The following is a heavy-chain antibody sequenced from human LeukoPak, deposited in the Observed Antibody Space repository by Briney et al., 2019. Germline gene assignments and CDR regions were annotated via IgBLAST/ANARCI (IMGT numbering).Heavy chain of an antibody. Sequence: PGGSLRLSCAASGFTFSSYGMHWVRQAPGKGLEWVAVIWYDGSNKYYADSVKGRFTISRDNSKNTLYLQMNSLRAEDTAMYYCARDVHDFWSGYYFDYWGQGTLVTVSS. CDR3: ARDVHDFWSGYYFDY. CDR2: IWYDGSNK. V-gene: IGHV3-33*01. J-gene: IGHJ4*02. CDR1: GFTFSSYG. D-gene: IGHD3-3*01.